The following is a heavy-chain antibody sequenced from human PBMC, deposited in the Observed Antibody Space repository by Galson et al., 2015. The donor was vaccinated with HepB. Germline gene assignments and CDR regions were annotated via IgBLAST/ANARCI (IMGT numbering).Heavy chain of an antibody. D-gene: IGHD6-13*01. CDR1: GYTFTSYG. CDR3: ARGRLSSSWPSTFDY. Sequence: SVKVSCKASGYTFTSYGINWVRQAPGQGLEWMGWISAYTNNTNYAQNLQGRVTMTTDTSTNTAYKELRSLRSDDTAVYYCARGRLSSSWPSTFDYWGQGTLVTVSS. J-gene: IGHJ4*02. V-gene: IGHV1-18*01. CDR2: ISAYTNNT.